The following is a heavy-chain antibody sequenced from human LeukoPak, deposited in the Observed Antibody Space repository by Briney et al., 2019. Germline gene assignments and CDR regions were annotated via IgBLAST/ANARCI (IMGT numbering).Heavy chain of an antibody. CDR1: GFTFTNAW. CDR3: AREEAYCGGDCYSWYFDY. J-gene: IGHJ4*02. Sequence: GGSLRLSCAASGFTFTNAWMSWVRQAPGKGLEWVSGINWNGGSTGYADSVKGRFTISRDNAKNSLYLQMNSLRAEDTALYYCAREEAYCGGDCYSWYFDYWGQGTLVTVSS. D-gene: IGHD2-21*02. CDR2: INWNGGST. V-gene: IGHV3-20*04.